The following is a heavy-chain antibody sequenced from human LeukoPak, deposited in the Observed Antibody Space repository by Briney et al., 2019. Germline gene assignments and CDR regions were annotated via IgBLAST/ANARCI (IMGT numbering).Heavy chain of an antibody. J-gene: IGHJ4*02. CDR3: APLVVPPGNRGWYYDH. CDR2: INQRGREK. D-gene: IGHD2-2*01. V-gene: IGHV3-7*03. CDR1: GFIFSNYW. Sequence: GGSLRLSCAASGFIFSNYWMAWVRQGPGEGPECVAKINQRGREKYYVDSVRGRFTISRDDANNWLVLQMDGIRVEDPAIYYCAPLVVPPGNRGWYYDHWGQGTLVTVSS.